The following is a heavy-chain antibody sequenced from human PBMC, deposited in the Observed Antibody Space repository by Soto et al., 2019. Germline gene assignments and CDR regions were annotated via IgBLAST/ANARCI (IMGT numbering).Heavy chain of an antibody. V-gene: IGHV4-30-4*01. CDR1: GGSISSGDYY. J-gene: IGHJ6*02. CDR3: AREMPRDGYNLDYYYCMDV. D-gene: IGHD5-12*01. CDR2: IYYSGST. Sequence: SETLSLTCTVSGGSISSGDYYWSWIRQPPGKGLEWIGYIYYSGSTYYNPSLKSRVTISVDTSKNQFSLKLSSVTAADTAVYYCAREMPRDGYNLDYYYCMDVWGQGTTVTVSS.